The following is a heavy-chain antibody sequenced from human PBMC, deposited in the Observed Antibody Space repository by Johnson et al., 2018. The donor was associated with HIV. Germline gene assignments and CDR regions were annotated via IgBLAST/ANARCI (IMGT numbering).Heavy chain of an antibody. V-gene: IGHV3-30*03. CDR1: GFTVSRNY. J-gene: IGHJ3*02. CDR2: ISYDGSNK. CDR3: ARDRLLWWSAYQDAFDI. D-gene: IGHD2-21*01. Sequence: QVQLVESGGGVVQPGGSLRLSCAASGFTVSRNYMSWVRQDPGQGLEWVEVISYDGSNKYYADSVKGRFTISRDNSRNTLYLQMNRLRAEDTAVYYCARDRLLWWSAYQDAFDIWGQGTMVTVSS.